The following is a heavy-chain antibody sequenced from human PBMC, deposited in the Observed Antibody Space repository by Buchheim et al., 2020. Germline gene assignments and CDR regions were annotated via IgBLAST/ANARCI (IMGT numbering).Heavy chain of an antibody. D-gene: IGHD3-22*01. Sequence: QVQLVESGGGVVQPGKSLRLSCAASGFTFSSYSMHWVRQAPGKGLQGVAVISYDGNNKYYARSVQDRFTISRDNSKNPLYLQLNSLRVEDTAVYYCAKEGDSSGHCGVFDIWGQGT. J-gene: IGHJ3*02. CDR2: ISYDGNNK. CDR1: GFTFSSYS. CDR3: AKEGDSSGHCGVFDI. V-gene: IGHV3-30-3*02.